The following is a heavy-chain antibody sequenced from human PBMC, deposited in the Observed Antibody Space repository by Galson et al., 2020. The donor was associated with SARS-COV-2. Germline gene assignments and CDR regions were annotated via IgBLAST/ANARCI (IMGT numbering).Heavy chain of an antibody. V-gene: IGHV4-34*01. D-gene: IGHD5-12*01. J-gene: IGHJ4*02. CDR3: VRVPDSGRPFDL. Sequence: SETLSLTCAVYGGSFRDYYWTWVRQSPEKGLEWIGEIDYYGGTNYNPSLRSRVIISLDTSKNQFSVQLSSVTAADTAVYYCVRVPDSGRPFDLWSQGTLVTVSS. CDR1: GGSFRDYY. CDR2: IDYYGGT.